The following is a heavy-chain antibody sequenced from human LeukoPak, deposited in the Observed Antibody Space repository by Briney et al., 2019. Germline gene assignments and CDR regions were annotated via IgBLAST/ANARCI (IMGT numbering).Heavy chain of an antibody. CDR1: GFTFSSYA. Sequence: GGSLRLSCAASGFTFSSYAMSWVRQAPGKGLEWVSAISGSGGSTYYADSAKGRFTISRDNSKNTLYLQMNSLRAEDTAVYYCARETHYDSSGSVAFDIWGQGTMVTVSS. CDR2: ISGSGGST. J-gene: IGHJ3*02. V-gene: IGHV3-23*01. D-gene: IGHD3-22*01. CDR3: ARETHYDSSGSVAFDI.